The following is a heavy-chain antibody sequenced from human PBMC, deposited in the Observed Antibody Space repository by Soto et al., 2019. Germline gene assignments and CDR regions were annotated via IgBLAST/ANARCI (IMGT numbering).Heavy chain of an antibody. V-gene: IGHV1-69*01. CDR1: ESIFTKSG. D-gene: IGHD2-15*01. J-gene: IGHJ4*02. Sequence: QLVQSGAEVKKPDSSVKVSCKASESIFTKSGVTWVRQAPGQGLEWMGGMNPTVGTTHYAQRFQGRLTIYVDESRTTVNMGLSNLTPDDTAVYYCARLRSDCGGGTCSGPFWGQGTLVTVSS. CDR3: ARLRSDCGGGTCSGPF. CDR2: MNPTVGTT.